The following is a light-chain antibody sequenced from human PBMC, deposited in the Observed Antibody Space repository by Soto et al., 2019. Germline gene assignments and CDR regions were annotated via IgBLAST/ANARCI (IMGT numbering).Light chain of an antibody. Sequence: QSVLTQPASVSGSPGQLITISCTGTSSDVGGYNYVSWYQQHPGKAPKLMIYDVSNRPSGVSNRFSGSKSGNTASLTISGLQAEDEADYYCSSYTSSNTLVFGGGTKLTVL. CDR3: SSYTSSNTLV. CDR2: DVS. J-gene: IGLJ2*01. V-gene: IGLV2-14*01. CDR1: SSDVGGYNY.